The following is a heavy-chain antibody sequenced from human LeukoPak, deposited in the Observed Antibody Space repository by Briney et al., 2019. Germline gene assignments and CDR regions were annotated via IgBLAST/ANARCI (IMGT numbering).Heavy chain of an antibody. V-gene: IGHV1-8*01. D-gene: IGHD6-19*01. Sequence: ASVKVSCKASGYTFTSYDINWVRQAPGQGLEWMGWMNPNNGHTGNAQRFQGRVTMTRSTSISTAYMELSSLRFEDTAVYYCARSPSPYSSGWYFDYWGQGTLVTVSS. CDR1: GYTFTSYD. J-gene: IGHJ4*02. CDR2: MNPNNGHT. CDR3: ARSPSPYSSGWYFDY.